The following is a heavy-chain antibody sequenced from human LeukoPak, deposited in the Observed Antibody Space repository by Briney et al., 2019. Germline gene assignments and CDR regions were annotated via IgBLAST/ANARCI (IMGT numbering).Heavy chain of an antibody. CDR1: GFTFSSYW. CDR3: ARDLGAYYDSSDNWFDP. Sequence: GGSLRLSCAASGFTFSSYWMHWVRQAPGMGLVWVPRINTDGSSTSYADSVKGRFTISRDNAKNTLYLQMNSLRAEDTALYYCARDLGAYYDSSDNWFDPWGQGTLVTVSS. CDR2: INTDGSST. V-gene: IGHV3-74*01. J-gene: IGHJ5*02. D-gene: IGHD3-22*01.